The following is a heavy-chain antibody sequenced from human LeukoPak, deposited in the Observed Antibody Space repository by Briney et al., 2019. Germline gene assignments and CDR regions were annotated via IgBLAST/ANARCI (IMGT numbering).Heavy chain of an antibody. J-gene: IGHJ4*02. CDR2: IYYSGST. V-gene: IGHV4-31*03. CDR1: GGSISSGGYY. D-gene: IGHD3-22*01. CDR3: ARDFDRGAFDY. Sequence: SQTLSLTCTVSGGSISSGGYYWSWIRQHPAKGLEWIGYIYYSGSTYYNPSLKSRVTISVDTSKNQFPLKLSSVTAADTAVYYCARDFDRGAFDYWGQGTLVTVSS.